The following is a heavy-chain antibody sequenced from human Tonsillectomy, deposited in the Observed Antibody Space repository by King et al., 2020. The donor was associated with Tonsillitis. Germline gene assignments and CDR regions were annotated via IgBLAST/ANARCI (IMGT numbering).Heavy chain of an antibody. J-gene: IGHJ6*03. CDR3: ARAQPYYYYNMDG. V-gene: IGHV1-69*06. Sequence: VQLVESGAEVKKPGSSVTVSCKASGGTFSSYAVSWVRQAPGQGLEWMGGIIPFFGTSIYAQEFQGRVTITADKSTSTAYMELNSLRAEDTAVYYCARAQPYYYYNMDGGGKGPTVTVSS. CDR2: IIPFFGTS. CDR1: GGTFSSYA.